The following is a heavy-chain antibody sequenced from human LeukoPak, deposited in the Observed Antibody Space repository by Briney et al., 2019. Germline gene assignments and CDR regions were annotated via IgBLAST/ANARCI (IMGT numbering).Heavy chain of an antibody. V-gene: IGHV3-23*01. CDR1: GFIFSNYA. J-gene: IGHJ4*02. CDR2: ISCRSDNT. D-gene: IGHD3-9*01. CDR3: AKWGEYDVLTGYYVSDF. Sequence: PGASLRLSCAASGFIFSNYAMYWVRQAPGKGLEWVSDISCRSDNTYYAHSVKGRFTLSRDSSKNTLYLQMNSLRADDTAVYYCAKWGEYDVLTGYYVSDFWGQGTLVTVSS.